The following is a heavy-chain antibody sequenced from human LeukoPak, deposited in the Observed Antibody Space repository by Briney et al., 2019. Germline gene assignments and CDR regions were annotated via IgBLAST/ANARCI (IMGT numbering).Heavy chain of an antibody. CDR3: ARDHRPERPYYYGSGTQDWFDP. CDR1: GGSISSYY. V-gene: IGHV4-59*01. Sequence: NSSETLSLTCTVSGGSISSYYWSWVRQPPGKGLEWIGYIYYSGSTNYNPSLKSRVTISVDTSKNQFSLKLSSVTAADTAVYYCARDHRPERPYYYGSGTQDWFDPWGQGTLVTVSS. J-gene: IGHJ5*02. D-gene: IGHD3-10*01. CDR2: IYYSGST.